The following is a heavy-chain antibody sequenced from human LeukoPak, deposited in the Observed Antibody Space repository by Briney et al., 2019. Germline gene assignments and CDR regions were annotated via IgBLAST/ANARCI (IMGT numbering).Heavy chain of an antibody. CDR2: MNPNSGNT. J-gene: IGHJ4*02. D-gene: IGHD1-26*01. V-gene: IGHV1-8*01. CDR3: ARGQIIRSGSSYYFDY. Sequence: GASVKVSCKASGYTFTSYDINWVRQATGQGLEWMGWMNPNSGNTGYAQEFQGRVTMTRNTSISTAYMELSSLRSEDTAVYYCARGQIIRSGSSYYFDYWGQGTLVTVSS. CDR1: GYTFTSYD.